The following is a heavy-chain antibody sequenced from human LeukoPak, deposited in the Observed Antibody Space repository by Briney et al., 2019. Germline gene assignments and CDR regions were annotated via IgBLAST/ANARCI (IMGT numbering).Heavy chain of an antibody. J-gene: IGHJ4*02. V-gene: IGHV3-48*01. D-gene: IGHD5-12*01. CDR1: GFTFSTYS. Sequence: GGSLRPSCAASGFTFSTYSMKWVRQAPGKGLEWVSYISDSSAMYYADSVRGRFTISRENDKNSLFLQMNSLRAEDTAVYYCARDGGYSGYDADCWGQGTLVTVSS. CDR3: ARDGGYSGYDADC. CDR2: ISDSSAM.